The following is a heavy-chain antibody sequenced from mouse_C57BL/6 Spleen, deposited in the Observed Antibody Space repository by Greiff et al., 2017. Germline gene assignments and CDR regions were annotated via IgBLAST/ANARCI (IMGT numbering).Heavy chain of an antibody. D-gene: IGHD2-1*01. Sequence: VQLQQSGPELVKPGASVKISCKASGYSFTSYYIHWVKQRPGQGLEWIGWIYPGSGNTKYNEKFKGKATLTADTSSSTAYMQLSSLTSEDSAVYYCARAGGKRYFDVWGTGTTVTVSS. CDR2: IYPGSGNT. CDR3: ARAGGKRYFDV. J-gene: IGHJ1*03. V-gene: IGHV1-66*01. CDR1: GYSFTSYY.